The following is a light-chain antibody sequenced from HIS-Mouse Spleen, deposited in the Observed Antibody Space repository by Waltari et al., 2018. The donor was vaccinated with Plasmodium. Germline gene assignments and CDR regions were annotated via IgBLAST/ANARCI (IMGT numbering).Light chain of an antibody. CDR2: GAS. J-gene: IGKJ3*01. CDR1: QSVSSN. CDR3: QQYNNWSFT. Sequence: EIVMPQSPATLSVSPGDSATLSCRASQSVSSNLAWYQQKPGQAPRLLIYGASTRATGIPARFSGSGSGTEFTLTISSLQSEDFAVYYCQQYNNWSFTFGPGTKVDIK. V-gene: IGKV3-15*01.